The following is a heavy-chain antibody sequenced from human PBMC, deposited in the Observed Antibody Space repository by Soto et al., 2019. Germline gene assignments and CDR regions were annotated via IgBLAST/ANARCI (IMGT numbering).Heavy chain of an antibody. D-gene: IGHD3-9*01. CDR1: GFTFSDYD. CDR2: ILFDGSNK. J-gene: IGHJ4*02. Sequence: LRLSCAASGFTFSDYDMHWVRQAPGKGLDWVSRILFDGSNKYYADSVKGRFTISRDNSKNTLFLQMNNLRAEDTAVYYCARVTTFYDILTSSYALNYFDYWGQGTRVTVSS. V-gene: IGHV3-30*03. CDR3: ARVTTFYDILTSSYALNYFDY.